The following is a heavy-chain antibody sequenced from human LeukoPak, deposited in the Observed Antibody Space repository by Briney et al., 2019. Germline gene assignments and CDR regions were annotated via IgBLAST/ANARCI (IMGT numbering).Heavy chain of an antibody. Sequence: SETLSLTCAVYGGSISGYYWSWIRQPPGKGLEWIGELNHSGTTNYNPSLKSRVTISVDTSKNQFSLKLSSVTAADTAVYYCARRRGAWGAAALLHYGMDVWGTGTTVTVSS. CDR2: LNHSGTT. V-gene: IGHV4-34*01. J-gene: IGHJ6*04. CDR1: GGSISGYY. D-gene: IGHD6-13*01. CDR3: ARRRGAWGAAALLHYGMDV.